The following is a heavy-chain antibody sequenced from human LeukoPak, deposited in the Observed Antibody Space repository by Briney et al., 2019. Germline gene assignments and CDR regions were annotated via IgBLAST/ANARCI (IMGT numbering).Heavy chain of an antibody. CDR2: IYFSGST. Sequence: SETLSLTCTVSGGSITSSTYYWGWIRQPPGKGLEWIGSIYFSGSTYFNPSLKSRVTMSVDTSKNQLSLKLSSVTAADTAVYFCARSATVTGRVPTFGRGFFDLWGCGTLVTVSS. D-gene: IGHD4-17*01. V-gene: IGHV4-39*01. CDR3: ARSATVTGRVPTFGRGFFDL. CDR1: GGSITSSTYY. J-gene: IGHJ2*01.